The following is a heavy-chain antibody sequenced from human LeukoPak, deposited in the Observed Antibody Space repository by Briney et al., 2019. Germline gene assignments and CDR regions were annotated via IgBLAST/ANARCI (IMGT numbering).Heavy chain of an antibody. Sequence: PSETLSLTCNVSGYSIGSGYLWGWIRQPPGKGLEWIGGVYSSGSTYYNPSLESRLTISLKTSKNQFSLKLRSVTAADTAVYYCARRPDWGYDYYMDVWGKGTTVTVSS. V-gene: IGHV4-38-2*02. D-gene: IGHD3-16*01. CDR2: VYSSGST. CDR3: ARRPDWGYDYYMDV. J-gene: IGHJ6*03. CDR1: GYSIGSGYL.